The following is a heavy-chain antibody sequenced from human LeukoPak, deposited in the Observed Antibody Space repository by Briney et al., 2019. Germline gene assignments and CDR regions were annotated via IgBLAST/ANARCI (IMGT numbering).Heavy chain of an antibody. Sequence: ASVKVSCKASGYTFTGYYMHWVRQAPGQGLESMGWINPNSGGTNYAQKFQGRVTMTRDTSISTAYMELSRLRSDDTAVYYCARDAGSGSQLADAFDIWGQGTMVTVSS. V-gene: IGHV1-2*02. J-gene: IGHJ3*02. CDR2: INPNSGGT. CDR1: GYTFTGYY. D-gene: IGHD3-10*01. CDR3: ARDAGSGSQLADAFDI.